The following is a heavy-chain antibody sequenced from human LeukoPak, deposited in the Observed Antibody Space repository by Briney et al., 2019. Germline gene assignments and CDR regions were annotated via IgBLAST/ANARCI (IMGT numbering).Heavy chain of an antibody. V-gene: IGHV4-59*08. J-gene: IGHJ4*02. Sequence: PSETMSLTCTVSGGSISSYYWSWIRQPPGRGLEWIGYIYYSGSSNYNPSLKSRVTISVDTSKNQFSLKLSPVTAADTAVYFCARQLRGEAVAGHLQPFDYWGQGTLVTVSS. CDR1: GGSISSYY. CDR3: ARQLRGEAVAGHLQPFDY. D-gene: IGHD6-19*01. CDR2: IYYSGSS.